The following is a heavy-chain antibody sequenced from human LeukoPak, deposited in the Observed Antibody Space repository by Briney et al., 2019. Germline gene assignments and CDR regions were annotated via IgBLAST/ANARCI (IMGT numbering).Heavy chain of an antibody. CDR3: AKFVTRGVTIPKDNWFDP. Sequence: PGGSLRLSCAASGFTFSSYAMSWVRQAPGKGLEWVSAISGSGGSTYYADSVKGRFTISRDNSKNTLYLQVNSLRAEDTAVYYCAKFVTRGVTIPKDNWFDPWGQGTLVTVSS. D-gene: IGHD3-10*01. CDR1: GFTFSSYA. J-gene: IGHJ5*02. V-gene: IGHV3-23*01. CDR2: ISGSGGST.